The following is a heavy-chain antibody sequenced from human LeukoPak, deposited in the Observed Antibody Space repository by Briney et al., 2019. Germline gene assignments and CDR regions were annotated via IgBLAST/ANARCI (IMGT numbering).Heavy chain of an antibody. CDR2: ISSSGSTI. D-gene: IGHD3-10*01. CDR1: GFTFSSYE. CDR3: ARVYYGSGSYTGPYWYGMDV. J-gene: IGHJ6*04. V-gene: IGHV3-48*03. Sequence: GGSLRLSCAASGFTFSSYEMNWVRQAPGKGLEWVSYISSSGSTIYYADSVKGRFTISRDNAKNSLYLQMNSLRAEDTAVYYCARVYYGSGSYTGPYWYGMDVWGKGTTVTVSS.